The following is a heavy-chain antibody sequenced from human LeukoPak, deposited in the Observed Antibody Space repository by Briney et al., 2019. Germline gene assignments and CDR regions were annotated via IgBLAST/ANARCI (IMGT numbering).Heavy chain of an antibody. Sequence: GGSLRLSCAASGFTFSSYWMSWVRQAPGKGLEWVANIKQDGSEKYYVDSVKGRFTISRDNAKNSLYLQMNSLRAEDTAVYYCARDLRVVVPAAKYYYYYGMDVWGQGTTVTVSS. CDR2: IKQDGSEK. J-gene: IGHJ6*02. V-gene: IGHV3-7*03. D-gene: IGHD2-2*01. CDR1: GFTFSSYW. CDR3: ARDLRVVVPAAKYYYYYGMDV.